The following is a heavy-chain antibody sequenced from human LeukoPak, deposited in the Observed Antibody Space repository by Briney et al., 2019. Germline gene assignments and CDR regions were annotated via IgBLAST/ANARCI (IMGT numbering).Heavy chain of an antibody. D-gene: IGHD6-19*01. CDR3: ARTMVAGSNSGFDY. J-gene: IGHJ4*02. Sequence: ASVKVSCKASGYTFTGYYMHWVRQAPGQGLEWMGRINPNSGGTNYAQKFQGRVTMTRDTSISTAYMELSRLRSDDTAVYYCARTMVAGSNSGFDYWGQGTLVTVSS. V-gene: IGHV1-2*06. CDR2: INPNSGGT. CDR1: GYTFTGYY.